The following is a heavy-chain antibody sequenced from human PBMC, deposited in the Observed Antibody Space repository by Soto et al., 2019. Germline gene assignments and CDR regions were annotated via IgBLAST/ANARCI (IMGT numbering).Heavy chain of an antibody. D-gene: IGHD3-3*01. CDR1: GYTLTELS. J-gene: IGHJ4*02. V-gene: IGHV1-24*01. CDR3: ARGDYDFWSGSRYNPGGVDY. CDR2: FDPEDGET. Sequence: ASVKVSCKVSGYTLTELSMHWVRQAPGKGLERMGGFDPEDGETIYAQKFQGRVTMTEDTSTDTAYMELSSLRSEDTAVYYCARGDYDFWSGSRYNPGGVDYWGQGTLVTVSS.